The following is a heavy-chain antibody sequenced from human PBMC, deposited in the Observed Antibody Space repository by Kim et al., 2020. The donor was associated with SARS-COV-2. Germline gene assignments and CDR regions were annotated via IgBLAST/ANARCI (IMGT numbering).Heavy chain of an antibody. V-gene: IGHV3-33*01. CDR2: IWYDGSNK. CDR1: GFTFSSYG. D-gene: IGHD1-7*01. Sequence: GGSLRLSCAASGFTFSSYGMHWVRQAPGKGLEWVAVIWYDGSNKYYADSVKGRFTISRDNSKNTLYLQMNSLRAEDTAVYYCARAQVPRYNWNYLAPHYGMDVWGQGTTVTVSS. CDR3: ARAQVPRYNWNYLAPHYGMDV. J-gene: IGHJ6*02.